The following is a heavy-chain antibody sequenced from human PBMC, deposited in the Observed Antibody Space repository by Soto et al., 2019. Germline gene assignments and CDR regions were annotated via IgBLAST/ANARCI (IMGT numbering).Heavy chain of an antibody. V-gene: IGHV1-8*01. CDR2: MNPNSGNT. J-gene: IGHJ4*02. CDR3: ARGPTNLYCSGGSCYYFDY. D-gene: IGHD2-15*01. Sequence: ASVKVSCKASGYTFTSYDINWVRQATGQGLEWMGWMNPNSGNTGYAQKFQGRVTMTRNTSISTAYMGLSSLRSEDTAVYYCARGPTNLYCSGGSCYYFDYWGQGTLVTVSS. CDR1: GYTFTSYD.